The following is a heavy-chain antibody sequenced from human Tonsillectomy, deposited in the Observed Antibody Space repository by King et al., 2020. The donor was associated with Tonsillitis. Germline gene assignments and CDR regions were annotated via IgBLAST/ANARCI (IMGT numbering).Heavy chain of an antibody. J-gene: IGHJ4*02. V-gene: IGHV3-23*01. D-gene: IGHD6-13*01. CDR3: AKARSGIPAAGTNY. CDR1: GFTFSSYA. Sequence: ESGGGLVQPGGSLRLSCAASGFTFSSYAMNWVRQAPGKGLVWVSAIGDSGCSTYYADSVKGRFTISRDNSKNTLFLQMNSLRAEDTAVYYCAKARSGIPAAGTNYWGQGTLVTVSS. CDR2: IGDSGCST.